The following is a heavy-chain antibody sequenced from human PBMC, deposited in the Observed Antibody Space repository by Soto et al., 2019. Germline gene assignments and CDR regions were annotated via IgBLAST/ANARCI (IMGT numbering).Heavy chain of an antibody. D-gene: IGHD6-13*01. V-gene: IGHV3-74*01. CDR3: ASPEIAAAESVDY. Sequence: GGSLRLSCAASGFTFSSYWMHWVRQAPGKGLVWVSRINSDGSSTSYADSVKGRFTISRDNAKNTLYLQMNSLRAEDTAVYYCASPEIAAAESVDYWGQGTLVTVSS. J-gene: IGHJ4*02. CDR1: GFTFSSYW. CDR2: INSDGSST.